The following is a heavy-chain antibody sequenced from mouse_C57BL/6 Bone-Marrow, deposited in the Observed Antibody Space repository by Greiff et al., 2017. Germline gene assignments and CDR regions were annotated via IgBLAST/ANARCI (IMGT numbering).Heavy chain of an antibody. CDR3: ARRYGSSFDWYFDV. V-gene: IGHV1-39*01. Sequence: EVKLQQSGPELVKPGASVKISCKASGYSFTDYNMNWVKQSNGKSLEWIGVFNPNYGTTSYNQKFKGKATLTVDQSSSTAYMQLNSLTSEDSAVYYCARRYGSSFDWYFDVWGTGTTVTVSS. D-gene: IGHD1-1*01. J-gene: IGHJ1*03. CDR2: FNPNYGTT. CDR1: GYSFTDYN.